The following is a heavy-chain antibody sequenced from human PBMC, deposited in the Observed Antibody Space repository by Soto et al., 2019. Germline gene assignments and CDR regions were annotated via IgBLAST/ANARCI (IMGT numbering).Heavy chain of an antibody. Sequence: SETLSLTCTVSGGSISSYYWSWIRQPAGKGLEWIGRIYTSGSTNYNPSLKSRVTMSVDTSKNQFSLKLSSVTAADTAVYYCARIRVRGVQYYGMDVWGQGTTVTVSS. J-gene: IGHJ6*02. CDR1: GGSISSYY. CDR3: ARIRVRGVQYYGMDV. D-gene: IGHD3-10*01. CDR2: IYTSGST. V-gene: IGHV4-4*07.